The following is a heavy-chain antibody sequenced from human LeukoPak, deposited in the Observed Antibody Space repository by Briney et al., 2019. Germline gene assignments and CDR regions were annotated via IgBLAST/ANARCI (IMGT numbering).Heavy chain of an antibody. CDR1: GYTFTGYY. D-gene: IGHD3-16*01. CDR3: ARGEAEVADAFDI. CDR2: INPNSGGT. Sequence: GASVKVPCKASGYTFTGYYMHWVRQAPGQGLEWMGWINPNSGGTNYAQKFQGRVTMTRDTSISTAYMELSRLRSDDTAVYYCARGEAEVADAFDIWGQGTMVTVSS. V-gene: IGHV1-2*02. J-gene: IGHJ3*02.